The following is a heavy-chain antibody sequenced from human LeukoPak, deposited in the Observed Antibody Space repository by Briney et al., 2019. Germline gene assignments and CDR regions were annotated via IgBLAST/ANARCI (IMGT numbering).Heavy chain of an antibody. CDR2: TYYRSKWYN. D-gene: IGHD6-19*01. J-gene: IGHJ4*02. Sequence: SQTLSLTCVVSGDSVSSKNGAWNWIRQSPSRGLEWLGRTYYRSKWYNDYAESMEGRLTISQDTSKNQYSLHLNSVTPDDTAVYYCARDFGTTGWHTFDYWGQGTLVTVSS. CDR3: ARDFGTTGWHTFDY. CDR1: GDSVSSKNGA. V-gene: IGHV6-1*01.